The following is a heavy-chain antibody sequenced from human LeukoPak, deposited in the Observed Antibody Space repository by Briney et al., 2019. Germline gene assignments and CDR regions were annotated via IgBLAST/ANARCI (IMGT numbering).Heavy chain of an antibody. CDR2: IYHSGST. CDR1: GYSISSGYY. Sequence: PSETLSLTCAVSGYSISSGYYWGWIRQPPGKGLEWIGSIYHSGSTYYNPSLKSRVTISVDTSKNQFSLKLSSVTAADTAVYYCARDPGYCTNGVCSDYFDYWGQGTLVTVSS. CDR3: ARDPGYCTNGVCSDYFDY. D-gene: IGHD2-8*01. V-gene: IGHV4-38-2*02. J-gene: IGHJ4*02.